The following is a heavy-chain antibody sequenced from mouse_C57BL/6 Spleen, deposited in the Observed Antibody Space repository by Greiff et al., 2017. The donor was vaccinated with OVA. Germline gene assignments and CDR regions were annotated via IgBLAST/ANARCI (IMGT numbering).Heavy chain of an antibody. J-gene: IGHJ2*01. V-gene: IGHV1-9*01. D-gene: IGHD2-4*01. Sequence: QVQLQQSGAELMKPGASVTLSCKATGYTFTGYWIEWVKQRPGHGLEWIGAILPGSGSTNYNEKFKGKAILTADTSSNTAYIQLSSLTTEDSAIYDCARTNYDYRRNFDYWGQGTTLTVSS. CDR3: ARTNYDYRRNFDY. CDR1: GYTFTGYW. CDR2: ILPGSGST.